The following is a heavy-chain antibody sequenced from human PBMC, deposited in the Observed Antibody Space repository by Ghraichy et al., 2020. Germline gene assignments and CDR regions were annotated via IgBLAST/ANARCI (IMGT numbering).Heavy chain of an antibody. D-gene: IGHD1-26*01. V-gene: IGHV3-30*02. Sequence: GGSLRLSCEASGFTFSGCGVYWVRQAPGEGLQWVTFIRYDGNIKYCEDSVKGRFTVSRDNSKHTIYLHMNSLRVEDSAIYFCAKSLLGYMDSWGQGTTVTVAS. J-gene: IGHJ6*03. CDR3: AKSLLGYMDS. CDR1: GFTFSGCG. CDR2: IRYDGNIK.